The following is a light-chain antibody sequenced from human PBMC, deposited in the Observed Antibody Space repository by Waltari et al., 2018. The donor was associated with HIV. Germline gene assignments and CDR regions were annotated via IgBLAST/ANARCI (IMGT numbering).Light chain of an antibody. CDR1: RSNIGAGYC. J-gene: IGLJ2*01. V-gene: IGLV1-40*01. CDR2: SDI. Sequence: QSALTQPPSVSGAPGQRVTISCTGNRSNIGAGYCLQWYQHLPGTAPKHLVYSDINRPSGVPDRFSGSKSGTSASLVITGLQAEDEADYYCQSYDSSLRASVFGGGTKLTVL. CDR3: QSYDSSLRASV.